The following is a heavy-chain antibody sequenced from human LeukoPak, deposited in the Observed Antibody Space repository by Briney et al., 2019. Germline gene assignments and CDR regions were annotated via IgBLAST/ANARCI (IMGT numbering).Heavy chain of an antibody. V-gene: IGHV3-30*01. CDR2: ISYDGSNK. J-gene: IGHJ4*02. CDR3: ASSPGGYPQL. CDR1: GFTFSSYA. Sequence: GGSLRLSCAASGFTFSSYAMHWVRQAPGKGLEGVAVISYDGSNKYYADSVKGRFTISTDNSKNTLYLQMNSLRAEDTAVYYCASSPGGYPQLWGQGTLVTVSS. D-gene: IGHD5-12*01.